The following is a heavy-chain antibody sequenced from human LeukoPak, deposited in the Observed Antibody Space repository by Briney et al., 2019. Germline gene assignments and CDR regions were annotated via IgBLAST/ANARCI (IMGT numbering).Heavy chain of an antibody. CDR2: IYYSGST. J-gene: IGHJ4*02. CDR3: ARRSSIAARPWDY. Sequence: PSQTLSLTCTVSGGSIGSGDYYWSWIRQPPGKGLEWIGYIYYSGSTYYNPSLKSRVTISVDTSKNQFSLKLSSVTAADTAVYYCARRSSIAARPWDYWGQGTLVTVSS. V-gene: IGHV4-30-4*01. CDR1: GGSIGSGDYY. D-gene: IGHD6-6*01.